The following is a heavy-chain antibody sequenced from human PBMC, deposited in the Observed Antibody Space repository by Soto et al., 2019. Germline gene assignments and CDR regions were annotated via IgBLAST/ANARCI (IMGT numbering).Heavy chain of an antibody. V-gene: IGHV4-34*01. CDR2: INHSGST. J-gene: IGHJ4*02. D-gene: IGHD3-16*01. Sequence: QVQLQQWGAGLLKPSETLSLTCAVYGGSFSGYYWSWIRQPPGKGLEWIGEINHSGSTNYNPSLKSRVTISVDTSKNQFSLKLSSVTAADTAVYYCARVRARQINYFDYWGQGTLVTVSS. CDR1: GGSFSGYY. CDR3: ARVRARQINYFDY.